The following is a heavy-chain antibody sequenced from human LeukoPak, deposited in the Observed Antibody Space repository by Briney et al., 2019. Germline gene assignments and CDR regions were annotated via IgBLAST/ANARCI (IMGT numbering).Heavy chain of an antibody. Sequence: ASVKVSCKASGYTFISYYMHWVRRAPGQGLEWMGIINPSGGSTSYAQKFQGRVTMTRDTSTSTVYMELSSLRSEDTAVYYCARSGGTVVPAAIPSEPRNGVPDYYYGMDVWGQGATVTVSS. J-gene: IGHJ6*02. V-gene: IGHV1-46*01. D-gene: IGHD2-2*01. CDR1: GYTFISYY. CDR3: ARSGGTVVPAAIPSEPRNGVPDYYYGMDV. CDR2: INPSGGST.